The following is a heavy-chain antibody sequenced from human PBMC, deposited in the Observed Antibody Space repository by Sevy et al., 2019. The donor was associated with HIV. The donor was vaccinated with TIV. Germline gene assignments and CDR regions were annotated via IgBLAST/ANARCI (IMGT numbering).Heavy chain of an antibody. J-gene: IGHJ4*02. V-gene: IGHV3-33*01. D-gene: IGHD6-6*01. CDR1: GFSFRSYG. Sequence: GGSLRLSCAASGFSFRSYGMHWVRQAPGKGLEWVAVIWYDGSNKYYADSVKGRFTISRDNSKNTLYLQMNSLRAEDTAVYYSARAPYSSSSAKNYYFDYWGQGTLVTVSS. CDR3: ARAPYSSSSAKNYYFDY. CDR2: IWYDGSNK.